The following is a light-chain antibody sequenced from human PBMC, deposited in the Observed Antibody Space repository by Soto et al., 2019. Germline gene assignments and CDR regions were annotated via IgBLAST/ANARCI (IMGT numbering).Light chain of an antibody. Sequence: GDSVTITCRASQVISTSLAWYQQKPGKAPNLLIYVASSLQSEVPSRFSGSGSGTDFTLTITSLQPEDFATYYCQQSYGTPITFGQRTRLEI. J-gene: IGKJ5*01. V-gene: IGKV1-39*01. CDR2: VAS. CDR1: QVISTS. CDR3: QQSYGTPIT.